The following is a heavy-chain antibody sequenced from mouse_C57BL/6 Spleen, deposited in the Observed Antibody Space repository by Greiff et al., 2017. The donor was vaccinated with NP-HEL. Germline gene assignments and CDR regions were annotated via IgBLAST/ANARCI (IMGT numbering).Heavy chain of an antibody. D-gene: IGHD2-4*01. Sequence: VQLQQSGAKLARPGASVKMSCKASGYTFTSYTMHWVKQRPGQGLEWIGYINPSSGYTKYNQKFKDKATLTADKSSSTAYMQLSSLTSEDSAVYYCARELRGMDWGQGTLVTVSA. CDR1: GYTFTSYT. V-gene: IGHV1-4*01. CDR2: INPSSGYT. J-gene: IGHJ3*01. CDR3: ARELRGMD.